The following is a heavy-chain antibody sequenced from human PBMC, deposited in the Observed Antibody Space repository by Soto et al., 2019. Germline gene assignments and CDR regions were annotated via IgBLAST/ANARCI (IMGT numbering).Heavy chain of an antibody. J-gene: IGHJ4*02. D-gene: IGHD1-26*01. CDR3: ARGGAMGVDY. V-gene: IGHV3-74*01. Sequence: LRLSCTASGFTFNTHWMHWVRQAPGKGLVWVSRIYFDGITTNYADSVKGRLTVSRDNAKNTVYLHVDTLRDEDTAVYYCARGGAMGVDYWGQGTLVTVSS. CDR1: GFTFNTHW. CDR2: IYFDGITT.